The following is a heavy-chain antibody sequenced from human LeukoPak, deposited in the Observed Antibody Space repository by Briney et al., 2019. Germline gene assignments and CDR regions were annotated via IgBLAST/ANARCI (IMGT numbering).Heavy chain of an antibody. V-gene: IGHV3-53*01. Sequence: GGSLRLSCAASGFTVNSNYLSWVRQAPGKGLERVSIIYKDGRTYYADSVKGRFTISRDNSRNMLYLQMNSLRAEDTAVYYCARDVNSYAHCGHWGQGTLVTVSS. J-gene: IGHJ4*02. CDR2: IYKDGRT. CDR1: GFTVNSNY. D-gene: IGHD5-18*01. CDR3: ARDVNSYAHCGH.